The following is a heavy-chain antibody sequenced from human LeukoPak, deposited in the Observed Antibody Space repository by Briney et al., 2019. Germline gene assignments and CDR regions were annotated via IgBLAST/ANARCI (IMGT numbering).Heavy chain of an antibody. CDR2: IIPIFGTA. Sequence: GASVKVSCKASGGTFSSYAISWVRQAPGQGLEWMGGIIPIFGTANYAQKFQGRVTITADKSTSTAYMELSSLRSEDTAVYYCARKIGSSSAEDYWGQGTLVTVSS. D-gene: IGHD6-6*01. CDR3: ARKIGSSSAEDY. CDR1: GGTFSSYA. V-gene: IGHV1-69*06. J-gene: IGHJ4*02.